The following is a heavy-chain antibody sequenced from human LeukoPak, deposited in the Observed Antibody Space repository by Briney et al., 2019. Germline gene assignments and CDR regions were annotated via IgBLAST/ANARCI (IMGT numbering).Heavy chain of an antibody. J-gene: IGHJ4*02. V-gene: IGHV1-2*02. CDR2: INPNSGGT. CDR1: GYTFTGYY. CDR3: ARGERRDTMIVVRSPFDY. Sequence: ASVKVSCKASGYTFTGYYMHWVRQAPGQGLEWMGWINPNSGGTNYAQKFQGRVTMTRDTSISTAYMELSRLRSDDTAVYYCARGERRDTMIVVRSPFDYWGQGTLVTVSS. D-gene: IGHD3-22*01.